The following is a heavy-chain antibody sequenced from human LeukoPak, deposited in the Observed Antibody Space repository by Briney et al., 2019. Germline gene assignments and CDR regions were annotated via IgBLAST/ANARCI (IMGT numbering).Heavy chain of an antibody. CDR2: IIAIFGTA. J-gene: IGHJ4*02. Sequence: GTSVKVSCKASGGSFSSYANSWVRQAPGQGREWMGGIIAIFGTANYAQKFQGRVTITPHESTSTAYMELSGLRPEDTAVYYCARDESRYYYDSSGYYPPHFDYWGQGTLVTVSS. CDR3: ARDESRYYYDSSGYYPPHFDY. D-gene: IGHD3-22*01. CDR1: GGSFSSYA. V-gene: IGHV1-69*13.